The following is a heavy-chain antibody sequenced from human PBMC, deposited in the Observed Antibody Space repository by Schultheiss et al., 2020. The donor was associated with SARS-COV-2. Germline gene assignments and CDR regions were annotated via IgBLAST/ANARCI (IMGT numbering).Heavy chain of an antibody. CDR3: ARDRGYGDYYYYGMDV. V-gene: IGHV4-59*01. J-gene: IGHJ6*02. CDR2: IYYSGST. D-gene: IGHD4-17*01. Sequence: SETLSLTCTVSGGSISSYYWSWIRQPPGKGLEWIGYIYYSGSTNYNPSLKSRVTISVDTSKNQFSLKLSSVTAADTAVYYCARDRGYGDYYYYGMDVWGQGTTVTVSS. CDR1: GGSISSYY.